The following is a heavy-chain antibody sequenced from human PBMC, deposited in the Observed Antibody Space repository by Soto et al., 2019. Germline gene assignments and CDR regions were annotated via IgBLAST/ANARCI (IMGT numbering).Heavy chain of an antibody. Sequence: GGSLRLSCAASGFSLSDYWMHWVRQVPGKGLLWVSRISVGGSTYYADSVKGRFTISRDNSKNTLYLQMNSLRAEDTAVYYCARDTPDPGSYYYGMDVWGQGTTVTVSS. CDR2: ISVGGST. CDR1: GFSLSDYW. D-gene: IGHD1-26*01. CDR3: ARDTPDPGSYYYGMDV. J-gene: IGHJ6*02. V-gene: IGHV3-53*01.